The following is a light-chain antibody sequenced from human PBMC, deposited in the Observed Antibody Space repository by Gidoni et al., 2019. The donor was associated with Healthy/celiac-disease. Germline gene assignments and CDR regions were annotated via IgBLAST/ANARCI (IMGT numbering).Light chain of an antibody. CDR3: VLYMGSGISV. V-gene: IGLV8-61*01. J-gene: IGLJ3*02. CDR1: SGSVSTSYY. Sequence: QTVVTQEPSTSVSPVGTVTITCGLSSGSVSTSYYPSWYQQTPGPAPRTLIYSTYTRSSGVPDRFSGSILGNKAALTITGAQADDESDYYCVLYMGSGISVFGGGTKLTVL. CDR2: STY.